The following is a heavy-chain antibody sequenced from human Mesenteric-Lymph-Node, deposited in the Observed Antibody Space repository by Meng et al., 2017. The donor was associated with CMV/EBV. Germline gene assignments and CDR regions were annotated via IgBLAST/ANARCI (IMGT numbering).Heavy chain of an antibody. CDR1: GFRFSVYS. CDR2: DASDGTYK. V-gene: IGHV3-30-3*01. D-gene: IGHD1-1*01. J-gene: IGHJ4*02. CDR3: ARDTYGLTIFDY. Sequence: CAASGFRFSVYSMHWIRQAPGKGLEWVAVDASDGTYKYYADSVKDRFTVFRDNIKNILYLEMTSLRAEDTAVYYCARDTYGLTIFDYWGQGALVTVSS.